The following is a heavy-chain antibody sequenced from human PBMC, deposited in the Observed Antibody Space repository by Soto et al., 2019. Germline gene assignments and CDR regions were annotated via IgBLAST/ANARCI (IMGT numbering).Heavy chain of an antibody. CDR3: ARVDGLYAGYYFDY. CDR1: GGTFSSYA. D-gene: IGHD2-8*01. Sequence: GASVKVSCKASGGTFSSYAISWVRQAPGQGLEWMGGIIPIFGTANYAQKFQGRVTITADKSTSTAYMELSSLRSEDTAVYYCARVDGLYAGYYFDYWGQGTLVTVSS. J-gene: IGHJ4*02. CDR2: IIPIFGTA. V-gene: IGHV1-69*06.